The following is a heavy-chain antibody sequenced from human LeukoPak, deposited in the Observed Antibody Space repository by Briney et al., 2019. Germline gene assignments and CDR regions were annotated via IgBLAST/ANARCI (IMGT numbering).Heavy chain of an antibody. Sequence: GGSLRLSCAASGFTFSRYAMTWVRQAPGKGLEWVSTIRGNGDRTHYADSVKGRFTISRDNSKNTLYLQMNSLRGEDSAIYYCAKGQELDDGVFDSWGQGTLVTVSS. D-gene: IGHD1-1*01. J-gene: IGHJ4*02. CDR3: AKGQELDDGVFDS. V-gene: IGHV3-23*01. CDR1: GFTFSRYA. CDR2: IRGNGDRT.